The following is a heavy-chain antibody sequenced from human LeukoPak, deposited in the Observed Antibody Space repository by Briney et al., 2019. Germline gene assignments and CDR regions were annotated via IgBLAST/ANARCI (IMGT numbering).Heavy chain of an antibody. Sequence: SETLSLTCAVYGGSFSDYYWSWIRQPPGKGLEWIGEINHSGSTNYNPSLRSRVTISLDTSKNQFSLKLSSVTAADTAVYFCARGFRPFSQYSPIYYYYYYMDVWDKGTTVTVSS. V-gene: IGHV4-34*01. CDR3: ARGFRPFSQYSPIYYYYYYMDV. CDR1: GGSFSDYY. CDR2: INHSGST. D-gene: IGHD2/OR15-2a*01. J-gene: IGHJ6*03.